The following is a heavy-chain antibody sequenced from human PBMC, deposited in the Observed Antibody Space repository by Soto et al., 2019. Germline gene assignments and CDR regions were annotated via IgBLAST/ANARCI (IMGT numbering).Heavy chain of an antibody. V-gene: IGHV3-30-3*01. CDR3: ARDLYSSDYFVKWFAP. CDR1: GFSFSSYA. J-gene: IGHJ5*02. D-gene: IGHD6-19*01. Sequence: QVRLVESGGGVVQPGRSLRLSCTASGFSFSSYAMYWFRQPPGKGLEWVAVISHDGINKQYADSVKGRVTVSRDNSNHSLDLQLNSLRGEDTAMYYCARDLYSSDYFVKWFAPWGQGTLVTVSS. CDR2: ISHDGINK.